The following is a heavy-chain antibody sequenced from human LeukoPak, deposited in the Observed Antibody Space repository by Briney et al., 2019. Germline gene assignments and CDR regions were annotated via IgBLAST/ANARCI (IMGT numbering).Heavy chain of an antibody. CDR1: GYTFTGYY. CDR2: INPNSGGT. Sequence: ASVKVSCKAAGYTFTGYYMHWVRQAPGQGLEWMGWINPNSGGTNYAQKFQGRVTMTRDTSISTAYMELSRLRSDDTAVYYCARVTWELLLYYFDYWGQGTLVTVSS. D-gene: IGHD1-26*01. V-gene: IGHV1-2*02. J-gene: IGHJ4*02. CDR3: ARVTWELLLYYFDY.